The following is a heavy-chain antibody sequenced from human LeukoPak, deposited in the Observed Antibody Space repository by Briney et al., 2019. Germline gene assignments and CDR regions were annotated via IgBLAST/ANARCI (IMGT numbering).Heavy chain of an antibody. Sequence: TGGSLRLSCAASGFTFSSYSMNWVRQAPGKGLGWVSSISSSSDYIYYADSVKGRFTISRDNAKNSLYLQMNSLRAEDTAVYYCARVGYSSGWYVGQGNFDCWGQGTLVTVSP. CDR2: ISSSSDYI. J-gene: IGHJ4*02. D-gene: IGHD6-19*01. V-gene: IGHV3-21*01. CDR1: GFTFSSYS. CDR3: ARVGYSSGWYVGQGNFDC.